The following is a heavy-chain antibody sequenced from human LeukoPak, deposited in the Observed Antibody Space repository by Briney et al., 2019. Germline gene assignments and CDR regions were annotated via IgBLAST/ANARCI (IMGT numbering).Heavy chain of an antibody. Sequence: ASVKVSCKASAYTFTGYYMHWVRQAPGQGLEWMGWINPNSGATNYAQKFQGRVTMTRDTSISTAYMELSRLRSDDTAVYYCARAPEYISYGMDVWGQGTTVTVSS. V-gene: IGHV1-2*02. D-gene: IGHD6-6*01. CDR3: ARAPEYISYGMDV. CDR2: INPNSGAT. CDR1: AYTFTGYY. J-gene: IGHJ6*02.